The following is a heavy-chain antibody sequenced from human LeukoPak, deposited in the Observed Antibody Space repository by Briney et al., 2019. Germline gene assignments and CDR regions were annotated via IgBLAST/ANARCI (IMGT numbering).Heavy chain of an antibody. CDR3: ARTDIVVVPAAMAFDY. V-gene: IGHV1-46*01. Sequence: ASVKVSCKASGYTFTSYHMHWVRQAPGQGLEWMGIINPSGGSTSYAQKFQGRVTMTRDTSTSTVYMELSSLRSEDTAVYYCARTDIVVVPAAMAFDYWGQGTLVTVSS. D-gene: IGHD2-2*01. J-gene: IGHJ4*02. CDR2: INPSGGST. CDR1: GYTFTSYH.